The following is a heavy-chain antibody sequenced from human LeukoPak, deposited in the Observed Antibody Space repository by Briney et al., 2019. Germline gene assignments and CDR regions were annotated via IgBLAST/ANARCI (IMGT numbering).Heavy chain of an antibody. CDR1: GFTFSDYY. V-gene: IGHV3-69-1*01. D-gene: IGHD6-19*01. CDR3: AKVAVVLNYFDY. Sequence: PGGSLRFSCAASGFTFSDYYMNWVRQAPGKGLEWVSSISSSSTIYYADSVKGRFTISRDNAKNSLYLQMNSLRAEDTAVYYCAKVAVVLNYFDYWGQGTLVTVSS. CDR2: ISSSSTI. J-gene: IGHJ4*02.